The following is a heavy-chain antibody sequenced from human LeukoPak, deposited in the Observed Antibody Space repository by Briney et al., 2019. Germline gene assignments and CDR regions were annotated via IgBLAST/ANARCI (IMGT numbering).Heavy chain of an antibody. CDR3: ARRSGIAVAGAFDY. CDR1: GFTFSDYN. D-gene: IGHD6-19*01. V-gene: IGHV3-11*01. CDR2: ISRSGSTK. Sequence: GGSLRLSCAASGFTFSDYNMRWIRQAPGKGLEWVSSISRSGSTKYYADSVKGRFTISRDNSKNTLYLQMNSLRAEDTAVYYCARRSGIAVAGAFDYWGQGTLVTVSS. J-gene: IGHJ4*02.